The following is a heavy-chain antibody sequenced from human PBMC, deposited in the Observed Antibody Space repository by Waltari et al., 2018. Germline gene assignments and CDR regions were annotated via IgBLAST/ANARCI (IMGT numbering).Heavy chain of an antibody. D-gene: IGHD5-18*01. CDR2: SSSSSRYK. CDR3: ARHPTGVDTGFADY. CDR1: GFTFTRYS. V-gene: IGHV3-21*01. J-gene: IGHJ4*02. Sequence: EVQLVESGGGLVKPGGSLRLSCAASGFTFTRYSMNWVRQAPGKGREWVAASSSSSRYKDYEDSVKGRVTISRDNAKNSLYLQMNSLRAEDTAVYYCARHPTGVDTGFADYWGQGTLVTVSS.